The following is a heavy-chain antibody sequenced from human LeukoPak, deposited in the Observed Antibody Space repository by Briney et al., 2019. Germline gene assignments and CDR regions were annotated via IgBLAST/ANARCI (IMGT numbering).Heavy chain of an antibody. D-gene: IGHD3-10*01. CDR3: ARGITMVRGVIIPLDY. CDR1: GYTFTTYA. J-gene: IGHJ4*02. Sequence: ASVKLSCKASGYTFTTYAMHWVSPAPGQRLEWMGWINAGNGNTKYSQKFQGRVTITRDTSASTAYMELSSLRSEDTAVYYCARGITMVRGVIIPLDYWGQGTLVTVSS. V-gene: IGHV1-3*01. CDR2: INAGNGNT.